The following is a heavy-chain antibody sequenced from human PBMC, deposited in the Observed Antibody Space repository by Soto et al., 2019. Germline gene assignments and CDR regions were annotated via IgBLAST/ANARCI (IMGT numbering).Heavy chain of an antibody. CDR3: ASGGIVVVPAAGGYYYGIDV. Sequence: QVQLVQSGAEVKKPGASVKVSCKASGYTFTSYGISWVRQAPGQGLEWKGWISAYNGNTNYAQKLQGRVTMTTDTSTSTAYMELRSLRSDDTAVYYCASGGIVVVPAAGGYYYGIDVWGQGTTVTVSS. J-gene: IGHJ6*01. D-gene: IGHD2-2*01. CDR1: GYTFTSYG. V-gene: IGHV1-18*01. CDR2: ISAYNGNT.